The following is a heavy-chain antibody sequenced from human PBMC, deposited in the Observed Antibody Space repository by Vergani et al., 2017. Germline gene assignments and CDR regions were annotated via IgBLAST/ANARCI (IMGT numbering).Heavy chain of an antibody. J-gene: IGHJ3*02. CDR2: ISSSSSYT. Sequence: EVQLVESGGGLVKPGGSLRLSCAASGFTFSSYSMNWVRQAPGKGLEWVSSISSSSSYTYYADSVKGRFTISRDNAKNSLYLQMNSLRAEDTAVYYCAREGLNYDMLTGYWPDAFDIWGQGTMVTVSS. CDR1: GFTFSSYS. D-gene: IGHD3-9*01. CDR3: AREGLNYDMLTGYWPDAFDI. V-gene: IGHV3-21*01.